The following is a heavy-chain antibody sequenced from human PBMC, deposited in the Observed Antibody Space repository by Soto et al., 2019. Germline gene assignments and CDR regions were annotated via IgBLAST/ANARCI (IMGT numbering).Heavy chain of an antibody. CDR2: ISGSGGST. CDR1: GFIFSSYA. Sequence: EVQLLESGGGLVQPGGSLRLSCAASGFIFSSYAMSWVRQAPGKGLEWVSGISGSGGSTYYADSVKGRFTISRDNSKNTLYLQMISLRAEDTAVYYCAKDRRLSYTVVVTAPPGYWGQGTLVTVSS. J-gene: IGHJ4*02. D-gene: IGHD2-21*02. CDR3: AKDRRLSYTVVVTAPPGY. V-gene: IGHV3-23*01.